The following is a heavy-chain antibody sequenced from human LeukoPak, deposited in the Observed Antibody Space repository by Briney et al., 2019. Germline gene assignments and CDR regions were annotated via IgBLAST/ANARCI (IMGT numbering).Heavy chain of an antibody. CDR3: TVDGF. J-gene: IGHJ4*02. V-gene: IGHV3-21*01. Sequence: PGGSLRLSCAVSGISFSNHKKNGVRQAPGKGLEWVSSISSSGSQIYYADSVEGRFTISRDNAKNSLYLQMSSLRVEDTAVYFCTVDGFWGQGTLVTVSS. CDR1: GISFSNHK. CDR2: ISSSGSQI. D-gene: IGHD3-10*01.